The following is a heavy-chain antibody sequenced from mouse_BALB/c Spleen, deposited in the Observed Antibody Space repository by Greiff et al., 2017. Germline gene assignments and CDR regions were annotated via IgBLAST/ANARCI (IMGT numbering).Heavy chain of an antibody. Sequence: VQLQQSGAELVRPGTSVKISCKASGYAFTNYGLGWVKQRPGHGLEWIGDIYPGSGNTYYNEKFKGKATLTADKSSNTAYMRLSSLTSEDSAVYFCARRDYGYAMDYWGQGTSVTVSS. V-gene: IGHV1-63*01. D-gene: IGHD2-4*01. CDR3: ARRDYGYAMDY. CDR1: GYAFTNYG. J-gene: IGHJ4*01. CDR2: IYPGSGNT.